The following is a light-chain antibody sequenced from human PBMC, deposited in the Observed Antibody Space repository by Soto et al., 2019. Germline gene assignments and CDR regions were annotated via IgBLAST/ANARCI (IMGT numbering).Light chain of an antibody. V-gene: IGKV1-8*01. CDR3: QQYNSYSPAA. CDR1: QGISSY. CDR2: AAS. Sequence: AIRMTQSPSSLSASTGDRVAITCRASQGISSYLAWYQQKPGKAPKLLIYAASTLQSGVPSRFSGSGSGTDFTLTISCLQSEDFATYYCQQYNSYSPAAFGQGTKVDI. J-gene: IGKJ1*01.